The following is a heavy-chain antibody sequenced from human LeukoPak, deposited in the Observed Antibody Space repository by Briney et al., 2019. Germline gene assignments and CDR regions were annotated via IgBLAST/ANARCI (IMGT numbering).Heavy chain of an antibody. V-gene: IGHV3-73*01. CDR1: GFTFSGSA. CDR2: IRSKVNNYAT. J-gene: IGHJ4*02. D-gene: IGHD3-22*01. Sequence: GGSVRLFCAASGFTFSGSAMHWVSQASGKGLEWVGRIRSKVNNYATAYAPSVKGRSRISRDESKNTAYLQMNSLKTEDTAVYYCTRRSGNDSRGYYDYWGQGTLATVSS. CDR3: TRRSGNDSRGYYDY.